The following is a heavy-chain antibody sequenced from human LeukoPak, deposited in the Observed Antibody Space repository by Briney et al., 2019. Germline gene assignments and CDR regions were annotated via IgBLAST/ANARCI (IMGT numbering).Heavy chain of an antibody. V-gene: IGHV4-4*07. D-gene: IGHD6-19*01. CDR1: GVSISNYY. CDR3: ARLRTGSSGSTFDY. Sequence: SETLSLTCTVSGVSISNYYWSWIRQPAGKGLEWIGRIYPSGSTNYNPSLKSRVTMSVDTSKNQFSLKLRSLTAADTAVYYCARLRTGSSGSTFDYWGQGTLVTVSS. CDR2: IYPSGST. J-gene: IGHJ4*02.